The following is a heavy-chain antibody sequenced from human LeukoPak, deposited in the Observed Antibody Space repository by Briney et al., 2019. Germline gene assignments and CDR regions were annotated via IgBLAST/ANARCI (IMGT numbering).Heavy chain of an antibody. CDR1: GFSLSTRGVG. J-gene: IGHJ4*02. D-gene: IGHD3-10*01. Sequence: SGPTLVKPTQTLTLTCTFSGFSLSTRGVGVGWIRQPPGKALEWLALIYWDDDKRYSPSLKSRLTITKDTSNNQVVLTMTNMDPVDTATYYCAHQKSPMVHFDYWGQGTLVTVSS. V-gene: IGHV2-5*02. CDR2: IYWDDDK. CDR3: AHQKSPMVHFDY.